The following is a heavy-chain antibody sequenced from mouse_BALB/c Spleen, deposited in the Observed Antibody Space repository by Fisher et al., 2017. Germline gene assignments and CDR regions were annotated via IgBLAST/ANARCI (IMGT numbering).Heavy chain of an antibody. CDR3: ARNWDVGMDY. V-gene: IGHV5-12-1*01. Sequence: RSTISRDNAKNTLYLQMSSLKSEDTAMYYCARNWDVGMDYWGQGTSVTVSS. J-gene: IGHJ4*01. D-gene: IGHD4-1*01.